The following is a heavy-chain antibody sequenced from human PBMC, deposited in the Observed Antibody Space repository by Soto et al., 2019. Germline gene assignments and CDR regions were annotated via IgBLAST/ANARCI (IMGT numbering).Heavy chain of an antibody. V-gene: IGHV4-59*01. Sequence: SETLSLTCTVSGGXISGYYWSWIRQSPGKGLEWIGYIHYSGSTNYNPSLKGRVTISVDTSKNQLSLKLSSVTAADTAVYYCARGSAAGTKSPFDYWGQGTLVTVSS. CDR3: ARGSAAGTKSPFDY. D-gene: IGHD6-13*01. CDR2: IHYSGST. CDR1: GGXISGYY. J-gene: IGHJ4*02.